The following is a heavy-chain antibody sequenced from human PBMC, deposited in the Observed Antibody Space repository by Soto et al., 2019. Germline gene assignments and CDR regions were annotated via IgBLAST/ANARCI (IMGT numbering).Heavy chain of an antibody. J-gene: IGHJ6*02. V-gene: IGHV3-30*03. Sequence: GGSLRLSCAASGFTFGSYGMHWVRQAPGKGLEWVAFISYDGSNKYYVDSVKGRFTISRDNAKNSLYLQMNSLRDEDTAVYYCARSIAARQGYNYYYGMDVWGQGTTVTVS. CDR3: ARSIAARQGYNYYYGMDV. CDR1: GFTFGSYG. CDR2: ISYDGSNK. D-gene: IGHD6-6*01.